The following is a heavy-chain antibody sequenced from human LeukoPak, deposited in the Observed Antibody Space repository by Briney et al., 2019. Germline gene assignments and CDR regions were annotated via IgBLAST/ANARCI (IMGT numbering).Heavy chain of an antibody. CDR2: INHSGST. J-gene: IGHJ5*02. CDR3: ARGYGSGSYYVWFDP. V-gene: IGHV4-34*01. D-gene: IGHD3-10*01. Sequence: SETLSLTCAVYGGSFSGYYWSWIRQPPGKGLDWIGEINHSGSTNYNPSLKSRVTISVDTSKNQFSLKLSSVTAADTAVYYCARGYGSGSYYVWFDPWGQGTLVTVSS. CDR1: GGSFSGYY.